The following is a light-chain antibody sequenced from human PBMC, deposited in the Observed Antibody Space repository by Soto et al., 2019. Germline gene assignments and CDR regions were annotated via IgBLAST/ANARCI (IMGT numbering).Light chain of an antibody. Sequence: EIVLTQSPGTLSLSPGERATLSCRASQSVSSTYLAWYQQKPGQAPRLLIYGASSRATGIPDRFSGSGSGTDFTLTISRLEPEDVAVYYCQQYAASPTFGQGTKLEIK. J-gene: IGKJ2*01. CDR3: QQYAASPT. CDR1: QSVSSTY. CDR2: GAS. V-gene: IGKV3-20*01.